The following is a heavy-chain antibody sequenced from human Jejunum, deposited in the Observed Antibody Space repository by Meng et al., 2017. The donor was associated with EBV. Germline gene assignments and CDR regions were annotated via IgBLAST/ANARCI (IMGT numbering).Heavy chain of an antibody. CDR3: ARDVFYRFDS. CDR2: ISANIGDT. Sequence: VQFGAGVNKPWASLKVSCNASGYTFTRKGINWVRQPPGQVLEWMGWISANIGDTRYAQKFQCRVTFTTDTSTSTAYMELRSLRSDDSAVYYCARDVFYRFDSWGQGTLVTVSS. D-gene: IGHD4-11*01. J-gene: IGHJ4*02. V-gene: IGHV1-18*01. CDR1: GYTFTRKG.